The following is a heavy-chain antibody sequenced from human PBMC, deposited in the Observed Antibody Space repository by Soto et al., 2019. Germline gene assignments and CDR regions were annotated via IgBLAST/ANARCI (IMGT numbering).Heavy chain of an antibody. V-gene: IGHV4-34*01. CDR1: GGSFSGYY. Sequence: SSETLSLTCAVYGGSFSGYYWSWIRQPPGKGLEWIGEINHSGSTNYNPSLKSRVTISVDTSKNQFSLKLSSVTAADTAVYYCARGRYYYGSGKAPDYYYGMDVWGQGTMVTVSS. D-gene: IGHD3-10*01. CDR2: INHSGST. J-gene: IGHJ6*02. CDR3: ARGRYYYGSGKAPDYYYGMDV.